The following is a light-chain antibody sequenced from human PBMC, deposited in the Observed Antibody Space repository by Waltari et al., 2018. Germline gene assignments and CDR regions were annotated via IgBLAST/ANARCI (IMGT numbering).Light chain of an antibody. CDR2: VNSDGSH. Sequence: QLVLTQSPSASASLGASVKLTCTLSSGHSSNGAAWHQKRPEKGPRYLMKVNSDGSHSKGDEIPDRFSGSSSGAERYLTISSRQSEDEADYYCQTGGHGTWVFGGGTKLTVL. CDR1: SGHSSNG. J-gene: IGLJ3*02. CDR3: QTGGHGTWV. V-gene: IGLV4-69*01.